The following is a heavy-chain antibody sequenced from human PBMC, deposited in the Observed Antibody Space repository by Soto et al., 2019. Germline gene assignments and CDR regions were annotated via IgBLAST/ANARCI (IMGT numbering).Heavy chain of an antibody. Sequence: ASVKVSCKASGYTFSAYYMHWVRQAPGQGLERMGWINPYSGDTNFPQKFQGRVTMTTDTSITTAYMELTSLTSDDTAVYYCARGVPSSIHLGWCDPWGQGTLVTVSS. D-gene: IGHD2-2*02. V-gene: IGHV1-2*02. J-gene: IGHJ5*02. CDR1: GYTFSAYY. CDR2: INPYSGDT. CDR3: ARGVPSSIHLGWCDP.